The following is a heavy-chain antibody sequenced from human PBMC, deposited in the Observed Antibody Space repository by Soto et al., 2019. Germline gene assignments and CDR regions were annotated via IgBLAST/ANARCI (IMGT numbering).Heavy chain of an antibody. D-gene: IGHD4-4*01. V-gene: IGHV4-34*01. Sequence: QVQLQQWGAGLLKPSETLSLTCAVYGAPFSGYYWSWIRQPPGKGLEWIGEINHSGSTNYNPSLKSRGAIPVDTSRNQFSLKMTSVTTADTAVYYCARDGYSNPRYFDFWGRGTPVTVSS. J-gene: IGHJ2*01. CDR3: ARDGYSNPRYFDF. CDR1: GAPFSGYY. CDR2: INHSGST.